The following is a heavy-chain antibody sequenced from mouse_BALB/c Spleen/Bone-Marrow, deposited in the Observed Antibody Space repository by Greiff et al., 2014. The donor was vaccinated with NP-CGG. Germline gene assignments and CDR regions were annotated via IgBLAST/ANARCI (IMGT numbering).Heavy chain of an antibody. CDR3: ARSYGNYGHFDV. CDR2: INPFNGAT. Sequence: VQLQQSGPELVKPGASVKISCKASGYSFTGYYMHWVKQSHVKSLEWIGRINPFNGATTYNQNFKDKASLTVDKSSSTAYMELHSLTSEDSAVYYCARSYGNYGHFDVWGAGTTVTVSS. V-gene: IGHV1-31*01. J-gene: IGHJ1*01. CDR1: GYSFTGYY. D-gene: IGHD2-10*02.